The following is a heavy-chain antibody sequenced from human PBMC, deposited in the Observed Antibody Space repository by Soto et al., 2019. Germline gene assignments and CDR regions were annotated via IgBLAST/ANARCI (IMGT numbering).Heavy chain of an antibody. J-gene: IGHJ4*02. Sequence: EVQLVESGGGLVQPGGSLRLSCAASGFTFSNYWIHWVRQVPGKGLVWVSRVNSDGTSTSYADFVKGRFTITRDNAKNTVYLQMNNLGADDTPVYYGTRGGTTTTYWGLFSYWGQGALVAVSS. CDR1: GFTFSNYW. CDR2: VNSDGTST. V-gene: IGHV3-74*03. CDR3: TRGGTTTTYWGLFSY. D-gene: IGHD7-27*01.